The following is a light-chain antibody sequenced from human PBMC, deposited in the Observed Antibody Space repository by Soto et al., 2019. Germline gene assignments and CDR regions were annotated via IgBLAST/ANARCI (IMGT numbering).Light chain of an antibody. CDR2: QAS. Sequence: DMQMTQSPSTLSASVGDRVTITCRASQSISNWLAWYQHKPGKAPKLLIYQASRLESGVPSRFSGSGSGTEFTLTISSLQPDDFATYYCQQYNTYSFGGGTKVEIK. CDR1: QSISNW. V-gene: IGKV1-5*03. J-gene: IGKJ4*01. CDR3: QQYNTYS.